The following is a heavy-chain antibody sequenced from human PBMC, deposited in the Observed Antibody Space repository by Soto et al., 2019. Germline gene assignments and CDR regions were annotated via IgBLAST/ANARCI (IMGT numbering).Heavy chain of an antibody. J-gene: IGHJ3*01. CDR3: ARDYYDGSASYGIEF. CDR2: INPKSGGA. D-gene: IGHD3-16*01. Sequence: QVHLVQSGAEVKKPGASVKVSCKASGYTFTGYYIHWVRQAPGQGLEWMGWINPKSGGANIAQKFQGWVTMTRDTSISTTYMELSNLRSNDTAVYYRARDYYDGSASYGIEFWGQGTMVTVAS. V-gene: IGHV1-2*04. CDR1: GYTFTGYY.